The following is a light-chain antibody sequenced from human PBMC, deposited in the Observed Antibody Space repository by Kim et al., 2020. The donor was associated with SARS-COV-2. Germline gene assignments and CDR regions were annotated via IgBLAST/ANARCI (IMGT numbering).Light chain of an antibody. Sequence: SPGERATLSYRSSQTINNRLVWYQQKPGQAPRLLIYDATTRATGIPARFIGSGSETDFTLTINGLQSEDFAVYYCQQSDNWTPLTFGQGTKVDIK. CDR2: DAT. V-gene: IGKV3-15*01. CDR3: QQSDNWTPLT. CDR1: QTINNR. J-gene: IGKJ1*01.